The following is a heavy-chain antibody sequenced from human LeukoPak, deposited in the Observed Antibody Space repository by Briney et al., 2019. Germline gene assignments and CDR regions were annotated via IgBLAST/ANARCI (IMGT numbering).Heavy chain of an antibody. Sequence: GSSVKVSCRASGGTFSSYAISWVRQAPGQGLEWMGGIIPIFGTANYARKFQGRVTITADESTSTAYMELSSLRSEDTAVYYCARGGYSSGWYVPGAGELFDYWGQGTLVTVSS. CDR3: ARGGYSSGWYVPGAGELFDY. CDR1: GGTFSSYA. D-gene: IGHD6-19*01. V-gene: IGHV1-69*01. J-gene: IGHJ4*02. CDR2: IIPIFGTA.